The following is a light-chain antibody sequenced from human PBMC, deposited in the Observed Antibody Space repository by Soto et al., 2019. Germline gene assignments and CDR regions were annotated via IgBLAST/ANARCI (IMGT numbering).Light chain of an antibody. V-gene: IGLV2-14*01. CDR1: SSDVGGYNY. CDR2: EVS. Sequence: QAVLTQPASVSGSPGQSITISCTGTSSDVGGYNYVSWYQQHPGKAPKLMIYEVSNRPSGVSNRFSGSKSGNTASLTISGLQAEDEAAYYCSSYTSSSTYVFGTGTQLTVL. J-gene: IGLJ1*01. CDR3: SSYTSSSTYV.